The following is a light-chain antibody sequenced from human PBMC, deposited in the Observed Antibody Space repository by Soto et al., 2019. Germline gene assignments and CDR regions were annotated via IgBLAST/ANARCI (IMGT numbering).Light chain of an antibody. CDR2: GVT. J-gene: IGLJ1*01. CDR3: SSYAGSNNYV. CDR1: SSDVGGYNY. V-gene: IGLV2-8*01. Sequence: QSALTQPPSASGSPGQSVTISCTGTSSDVGGYNYVSWYQQHPGKAPKLMIYGVTKRPSGVPDRFSGSKSGNTASLTVSGLQAEDEAYYYCSSYAGSNNYVFGTGTKLIVL.